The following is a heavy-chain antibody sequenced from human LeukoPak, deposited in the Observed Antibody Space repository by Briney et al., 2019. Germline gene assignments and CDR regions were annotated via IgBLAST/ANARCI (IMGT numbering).Heavy chain of an antibody. CDR1: GFTFSSYA. D-gene: IGHD3-22*01. CDR2: ISGSGGST. V-gene: IGHV3-23*01. Sequence: GGSLRLSCAASGFTFSSYAMSWVRQAPGKGLEWVSAISGSGGSTYYADSVKGRFTISRDNSKNTLYLQMNSLRAEDTAVYYCEGDLFRGDYYDSSGFPNHFDYWGQGTQVTVSS. J-gene: IGHJ4*02. CDR3: EGDLFRGDYYDSSGFPNHFDY.